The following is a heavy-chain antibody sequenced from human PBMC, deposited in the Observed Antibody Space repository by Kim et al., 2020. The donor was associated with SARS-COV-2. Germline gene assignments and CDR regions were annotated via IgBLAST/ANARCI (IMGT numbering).Heavy chain of an antibody. CDR3: ARAFRDWGSTRYYYYGMDV. D-gene: IGHD2-2*01. V-gene: IGHV3-30*04. CDR2: ISYDGSNK. J-gene: IGHJ6*02. Sequence: GGSLRLSCAASGFTFSSYAMHWVRQAPGKGLEWVAVISYDGSNKYYADSVKGRFTISRDNSKNTLYLQMNSLRAEDTAVYYCARAFRDWGSTRYYYYGMDVWGQGTTVTVSS. CDR1: GFTFSSYA.